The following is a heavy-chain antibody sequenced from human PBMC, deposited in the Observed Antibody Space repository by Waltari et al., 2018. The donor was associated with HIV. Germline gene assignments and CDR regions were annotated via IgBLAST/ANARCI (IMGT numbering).Heavy chain of an antibody. V-gene: IGHV1-69*01. CDR1: GGTLRRSS. CDR3: ARVSLTKRGEERGPFDI. CDR2: ISPMVDIT. D-gene: IGHD3-16*01. J-gene: IGHJ3*02. Sequence: VQLVQSGAEVKKPGSSVKVSCKASGGTLRRSSISWVRQAPGQGLEWMGEISPMVDITNYAQKFQDRVTISADESTSTAYMELNSLRSDDTALFYCARVSLTKRGEERGPFDIWGQGTMVTVSS.